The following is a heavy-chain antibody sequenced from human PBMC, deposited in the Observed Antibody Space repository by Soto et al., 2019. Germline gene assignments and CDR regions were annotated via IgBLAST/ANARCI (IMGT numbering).Heavy chain of an antibody. CDR2: ISSSSSTI. V-gene: IGHV3-48*01. J-gene: IGHJ6*02. D-gene: IGHD3-10*01. CDR1: GITFSSYS. Sequence: EVQLAESGGGLVQRGGSLSLSFAASGITFSSYSMNRVPQDPGKGLEWVSYISSSSSTIYYADSVKGRFTISRANARNSLYLQITRLRAEDTTVYYCSFGEESRYYYYVMDVWGQGATVSVSS. CDR3: SFGEESRYYYYVMDV.